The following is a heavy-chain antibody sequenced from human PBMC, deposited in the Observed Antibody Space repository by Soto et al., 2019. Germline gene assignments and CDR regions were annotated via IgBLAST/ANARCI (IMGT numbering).Heavy chain of an antibody. CDR3: ARDKTHGGYYYGMDG. D-gene: IGHD3-10*01. CDR2: IYYSGST. CDR1: GGSINGGGYY. V-gene: IGHV4-31*03. J-gene: IGHJ6*02. Sequence: SETLSLTCTVSGGSINGGGYYWSWIRQHPGKGLEWIGYIYYSGSTYYNPSLKSRLTISVDTSKNQFSLKLSSVTAADTAVYYCARDKTHGGYYYGMDGWGQGTTVTVSS.